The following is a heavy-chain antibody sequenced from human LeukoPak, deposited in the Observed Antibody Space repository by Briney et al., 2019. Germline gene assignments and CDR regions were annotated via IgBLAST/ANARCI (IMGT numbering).Heavy chain of an antibody. V-gene: IGHV3-30*02. CDR3: AKNFVDTAMTYFDY. J-gene: IGHJ4*02. Sequence: GGSLRLSCAASGFTFSSNWMHWVRQAPGKGLEWVAFIRYDGSNKYYADSVKGRFTISRDNSKNTLYLQMNSLRAEDTAVYYCAKNFVDTAMTYFDYWGQGTLVTVSS. CDR1: GFTFSSNW. D-gene: IGHD5-18*01. CDR2: IRYDGSNK.